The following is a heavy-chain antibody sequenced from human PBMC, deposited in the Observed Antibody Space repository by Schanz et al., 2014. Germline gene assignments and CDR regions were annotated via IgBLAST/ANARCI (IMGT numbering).Heavy chain of an antibody. D-gene: IGHD3-10*01. J-gene: IGHJ6*02. V-gene: IGHV3-23*01. CDR3: AKDGPGGSGSYSADGGMDV. CDR2: ISGGGGTT. Sequence: EVHLLASGGGLVPPGGSLRLSCAASGFNFSDYAMCWVRQAPGKGLEWVSAISGGGGTTYYTDSEKGRFTISRDKSKSTLYLQMNSLRAEDTAVYYCAKDGPGGSGSYSADGGMDVWGQGTTVTVSS. CDR1: GFNFSDYA.